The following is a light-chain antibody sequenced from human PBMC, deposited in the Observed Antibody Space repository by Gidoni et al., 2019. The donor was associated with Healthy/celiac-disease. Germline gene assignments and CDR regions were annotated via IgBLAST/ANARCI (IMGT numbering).Light chain of an antibody. CDR3: QQSYSTPLYT. CDR1: QSISSY. Sequence: DRQMTQSPSSLSASVGDRVTITCRASQSISSYLNWYQQKPGKAPKLLIYAASSLQSGVPSMFIGSGSGTDFTLTISSLQPEDFATYYCQQSYSTPLYTFGQGTKLEIK. CDR2: AAS. V-gene: IGKV1-39*01. J-gene: IGKJ2*01.